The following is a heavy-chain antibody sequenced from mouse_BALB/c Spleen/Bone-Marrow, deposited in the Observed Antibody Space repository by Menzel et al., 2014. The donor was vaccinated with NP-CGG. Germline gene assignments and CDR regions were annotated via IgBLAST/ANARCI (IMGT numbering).Heavy chain of an antibody. J-gene: IGHJ3*01. CDR2: INVNGDTT. Sequence: EVKLMESGGGLVQPGGSLKLSCAASGFTFSSYGMSWVRHTPDKRLEMIATINVNGDTTYHPDSVKGRFTISRDNVKNTLYLQMSSLKSEDTAMYYCARGYDYSSWFAYWGQGTLVTVSA. D-gene: IGHD2-4*01. CDR1: GFTFSSYG. CDR3: ARGYDYSSWFAY. V-gene: IGHV5-6-3*01.